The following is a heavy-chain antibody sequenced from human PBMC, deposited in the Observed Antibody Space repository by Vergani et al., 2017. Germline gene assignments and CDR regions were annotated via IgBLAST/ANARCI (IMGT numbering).Heavy chain of an antibody. CDR1: GDSISSGVYY. V-gene: IGHV4-31*03. Sequence: QVQLQESGPGLVKPSQTLSLTCSVSGDSISSGVYYWNWIRQPPGKGLEWIGYIYFTGSTHHNPSLRRRINMSVDTSKNQFSLKLNSVTAADTAMYYCARMGGYDEGDAFRIGYFDSWGPGILVTVSS. CDR2: IYFTGST. J-gene: IGHJ4*02. CDR3: ARMGGYDEGDAFRIGYFDS. D-gene: IGHD3-22*01.